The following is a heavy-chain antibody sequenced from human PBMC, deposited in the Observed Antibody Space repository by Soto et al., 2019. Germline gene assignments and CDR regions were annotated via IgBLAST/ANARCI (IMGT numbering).Heavy chain of an antibody. Sequence: QVQLVESGGGVVQSGRSLTLSCAASGFSLRTYGMHWLRRAPGNGLEWVSFIWYDGTKKFYANSVKGRSTISKDNSNNILYLQMSGLRAEDTAVYYCAREVVTAVAGSVNWFDPWGQGTLVTVSS. CDR3: AREVVTAVAGSVNWFDP. V-gene: IGHV3-33*01. CDR1: GFSLRTYG. D-gene: IGHD6-19*01. J-gene: IGHJ5*02. CDR2: IWYDGTKK.